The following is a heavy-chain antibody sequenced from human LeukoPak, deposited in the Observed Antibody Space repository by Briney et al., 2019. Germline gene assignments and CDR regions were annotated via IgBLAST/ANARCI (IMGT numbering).Heavy chain of an antibody. D-gene: IGHD5-24*01. CDR2: ISNDGSNK. Sequence: PGRSLRLSCAASGFTFSSYAMHWVRQAPGKGLEWVAVISNDGSNKYYADSVKGRFTISRDNSKNTLYLQMNSLRAEDTAVYYCARSRDGYNLDYWGQGTLVTVSS. J-gene: IGHJ4*02. V-gene: IGHV3-30-3*01. CDR3: ARSRDGYNLDY. CDR1: GFTFSSYA.